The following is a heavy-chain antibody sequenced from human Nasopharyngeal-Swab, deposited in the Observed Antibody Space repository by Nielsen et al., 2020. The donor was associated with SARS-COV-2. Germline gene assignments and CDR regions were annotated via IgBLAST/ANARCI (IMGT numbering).Heavy chain of an antibody. V-gene: IGHV3-21*01. CDR3: ASRRH. Sequence: GESLKISCEVSGFSVSYNYMSWVRQAPGKGLEWVASISSSSANIHYGDSVKGRFTISRDNAKKSLYLQMNSLTDEDTAVYYCASRRHWGQGTLVTVSS. CDR1: GFSVSYNY. J-gene: IGHJ4*02. CDR2: ISSSSANI.